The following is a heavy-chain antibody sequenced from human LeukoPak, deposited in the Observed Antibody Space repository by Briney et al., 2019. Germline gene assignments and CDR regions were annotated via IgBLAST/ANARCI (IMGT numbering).Heavy chain of an antibody. J-gene: IGHJ4*02. Sequence: GGSLRLSCEASGFAFSSYWASWVRQAPGKGLEWVANINQDGNSQSYVDSVRGRFTISKDNAKNSVYLQMNSLRAEDTAVYYCARSLWPEDYCGQGILVTVSS. D-gene: IGHD2-21*01. CDR3: ARSLWPEDY. CDR2: INQDGNSQ. V-gene: IGHV3-7*01. CDR1: GFAFSSYW.